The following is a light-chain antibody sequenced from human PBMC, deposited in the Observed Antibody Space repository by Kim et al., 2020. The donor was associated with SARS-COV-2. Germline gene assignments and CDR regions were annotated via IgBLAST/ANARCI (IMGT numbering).Light chain of an antibody. Sequence: DIVMTQSPATLSVSPGERATLSCRASQSIGNYLAWYQQKPGQAPRLLIYGASTRATGIPARFSGSGSGTDFTLTITSLQSEDLAVYYCQQYNDWPPGDTFGQGTKLEI. CDR2: GAS. V-gene: IGKV3-15*01. J-gene: IGKJ2*01. CDR3: QQYNDWPPGDT. CDR1: QSIGNY.